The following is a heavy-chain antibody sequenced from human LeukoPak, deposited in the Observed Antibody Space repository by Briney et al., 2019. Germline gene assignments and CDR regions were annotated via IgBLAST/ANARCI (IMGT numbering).Heavy chain of an antibody. J-gene: IGHJ4*02. CDR3: AKATWAARDYFDY. Sequence: PGGSLRLSCAASGFTFSSYGMHWVRQAPGKGLEWVAVISYDGSNKYYADSVKGRFTISRDNSKNTLYLQMNSLRAEDTAVYYCAKATWAARDYFDYWGQGTLVTVSS. V-gene: IGHV3-30*18. CDR2: ISYDGSNK. CDR1: GFTFSSYG. D-gene: IGHD6-25*01.